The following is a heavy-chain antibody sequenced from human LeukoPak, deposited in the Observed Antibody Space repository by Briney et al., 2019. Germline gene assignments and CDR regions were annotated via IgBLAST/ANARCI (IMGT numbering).Heavy chain of an antibody. D-gene: IGHD6-19*01. CDR2: INTNTGNP. Sequence: ASVKVSCKASGYTFTSYAMNWVRQAPGQGLEWMGWINTNTGNPTYAQGFTGRFVFSLDTSVSTAYLQISSLKAEDTAVYYCAREGSDWNYYYYMDVWGKGTTVTISS. CDR3: AREGSDWNYYYYMDV. V-gene: IGHV7-4-1*02. CDR1: GYTFTSYA. J-gene: IGHJ6*03.